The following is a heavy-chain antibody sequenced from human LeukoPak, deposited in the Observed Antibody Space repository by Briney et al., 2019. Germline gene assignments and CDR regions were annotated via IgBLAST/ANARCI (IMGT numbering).Heavy chain of an antibody. CDR3: ATFATSGTTGGFDY. CDR2: IYPGDSDT. D-gene: IGHD1-1*01. Sequence: GESLKISCKSSGYSFTYYWIGWVRQMPGKGLEWMGIIYPGDSDTRYSPALQGQVTFSADKSISTAYLQWSSLKASDTAMYYCATFATSGTTGGFDYWGQGTLVTVSS. V-gene: IGHV5-51*01. CDR1: GYSFTYYW. J-gene: IGHJ4*02.